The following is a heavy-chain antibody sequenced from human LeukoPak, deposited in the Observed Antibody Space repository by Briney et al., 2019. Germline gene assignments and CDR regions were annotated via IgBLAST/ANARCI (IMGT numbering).Heavy chain of an antibody. CDR1: GSTFSSYS. J-gene: IGHJ4*02. V-gene: IGHV3-21*04. CDR3: ATLGEFDY. Sequence: TGGSLRLSCAASGSTFSSYSMNWVRQAPGKGLEWVSSISSSSSYIYYADSVKGRFTISRDNSKNTLYLQMNSLKAEDTAVYYCATLGEFDYWGQGSLVTVSS. CDR2: ISSSSSYI.